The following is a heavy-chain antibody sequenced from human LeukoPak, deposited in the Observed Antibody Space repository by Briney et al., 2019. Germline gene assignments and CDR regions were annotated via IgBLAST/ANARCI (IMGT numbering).Heavy chain of an antibody. CDR3: ARDGTIAVAGTLELDP. D-gene: IGHD6-19*01. V-gene: IGHV1-69*05. J-gene: IGHJ5*02. Sequence: ASVKVSCKASGGTFSIYSMIWVRQAPGQGREGMGGIIPICGTANYAQKLQGRVKINTAESTSTAYMELSSLRSEDTAVYYCARDGTIAVAGTLELDPWGQGTLVTVSS. CDR1: GGTFSIYS. CDR2: IIPICGTA.